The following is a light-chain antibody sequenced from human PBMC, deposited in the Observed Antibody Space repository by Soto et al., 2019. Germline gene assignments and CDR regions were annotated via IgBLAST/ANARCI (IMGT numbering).Light chain of an antibody. J-gene: IGLJ1*01. V-gene: IGLV2-14*01. CDR3: SSYTSSSSYV. CDR2: EVS. Sequence: QSVLTQPASVSGSPGHSITISCTGTSSDVGGYNYVSWYQQHPGKAPKLMIYEVSNRPSGVSNRFSGSKSGNTASLTISGLQAEDEADYYCSSYTSSSSYVSGTGTKVTVL. CDR1: SSDVGGYNY.